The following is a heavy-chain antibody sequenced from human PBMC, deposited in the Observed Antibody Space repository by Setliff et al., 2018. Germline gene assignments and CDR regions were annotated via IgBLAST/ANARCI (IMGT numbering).Heavy chain of an antibody. CDR1: GGSLSNYY. V-gene: IGHV4-34*12. CDR2: IIHSGRI. Sequence: KTSETLSLTCTVYGGSLSNYYWSWVRQHPGKGPEWIVEIIHSGRINFNQSLKSRVTMSADPSKNQFSLKVTSVTAADTAVYYCAREGPESDSSGYMDVWGQGTTVTVSS. D-gene: IGHD3-22*01. J-gene: IGHJ6*03. CDR3: AREGPESDSSGYMDV.